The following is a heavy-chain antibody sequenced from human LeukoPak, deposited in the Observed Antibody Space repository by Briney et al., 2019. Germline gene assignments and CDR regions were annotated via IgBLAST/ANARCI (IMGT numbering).Heavy chain of an antibody. CDR1: EFTFSSYA. V-gene: IGHV3-23*01. J-gene: IGHJ3*02. Sequence: GGSLRLSCAASEFTFSSYAMSWVRQAPGKGLEWVSTISGGAASTYYADSVKGRFTISRDNSKNTLYLQMNSLRAEDTAVYYCARDMWVRFLEWLSEDDHAFDIWGQGTMVTVSS. D-gene: IGHD3-3*01. CDR3: ARDMWVRFLEWLSEDDHAFDI. CDR2: ISGGAAST.